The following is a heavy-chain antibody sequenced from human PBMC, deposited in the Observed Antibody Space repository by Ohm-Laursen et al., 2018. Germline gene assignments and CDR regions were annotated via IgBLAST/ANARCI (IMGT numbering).Heavy chain of an antibody. CDR1: GGSFSGYY. CDR3: ARVSRRDGYNPLDY. CDR2: INHRGST. Sequence: SQTLSLTCAVYGGSFSGYYWSWIRQPPGKGLEWIGEINHRGSTNYNPSLKSRVTISVDTSKNQFSLKLSSVTAADTAVYYCARVSRRDGYNPLDYWGQGTLVTVSS. D-gene: IGHD5-24*01. J-gene: IGHJ4*02. V-gene: IGHV4-34*01.